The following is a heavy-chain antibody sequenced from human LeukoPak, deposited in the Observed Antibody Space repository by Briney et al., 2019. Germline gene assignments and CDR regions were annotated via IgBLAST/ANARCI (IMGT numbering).Heavy chain of an antibody. D-gene: IGHD6-25*01. J-gene: IGHJ6*04. CDR3: THPAYYYNVDV. CDR2: IKTKADNYAT. CDR1: GLTFSVSA. V-gene: IGHV3-73*01. Sequence: GGSLKLFCSASGLTFSVSAIHWVRQASGKGLEWVGRIKTKADNYATAYAASVKGRFTISRDDSTNTAYLQMNSLKTEDTAVYYCTHPAYYYNVDVWAKGPRSPSPQ.